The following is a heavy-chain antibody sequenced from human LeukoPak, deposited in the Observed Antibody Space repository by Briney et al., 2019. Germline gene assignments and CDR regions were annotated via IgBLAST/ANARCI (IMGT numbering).Heavy chain of an antibody. CDR1: GFTFSSYA. Sequence: GGSLRLSCAASGFTFSSYAMSCVRQAPGKGLEWVSAISGSGGSTYYADSVKGRFTISRDNSKNTLYLQMNSLRAEDTAVYYCAKVRSGQQWLVGGYYYGMDVWGQGTTVTVSS. CDR2: ISGSGGST. CDR3: AKVRSGQQWLVGGYYYGMDV. D-gene: IGHD6-19*01. V-gene: IGHV3-23*01. J-gene: IGHJ6*02.